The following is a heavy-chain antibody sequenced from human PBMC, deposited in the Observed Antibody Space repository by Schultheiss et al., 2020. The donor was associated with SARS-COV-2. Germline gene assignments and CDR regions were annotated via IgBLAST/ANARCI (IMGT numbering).Heavy chain of an antibody. V-gene: IGHV3-21*01. Sequence: GESLKISCAASGFTFSSYSMNWVRQAPGKGPEWVSSISSSSSYIYYTDSVKGRFTISRDNAKNSLYLQMNSLRAEDTAVYYCARDQYPAVAGTGGFDYWGQGTVVTGSS. CDR3: ARDQYPAVAGTGGFDY. J-gene: IGHJ4*02. CDR2: ISSSSSYI. D-gene: IGHD6-19*01. CDR1: GFTFSSYS.